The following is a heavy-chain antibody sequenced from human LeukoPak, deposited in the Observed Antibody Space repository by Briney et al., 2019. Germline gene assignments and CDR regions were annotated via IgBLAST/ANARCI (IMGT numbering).Heavy chain of an antibody. V-gene: IGHV4-34*01. CDR1: GGSFSGYY. CDR2: INHSGST. D-gene: IGHD5-18*01. Sequence: PSETLSLTCAVYGGSFSGYYWSWIRQPLGKGLEWIGEINHSGSTNYNPSLKSRVTISVDTSKNQFSLKLSSVTAADTAVYYCASGYSHYYGMDVWGQGTTVTVSS. CDR3: ASGYSHYYGMDV. J-gene: IGHJ6*02.